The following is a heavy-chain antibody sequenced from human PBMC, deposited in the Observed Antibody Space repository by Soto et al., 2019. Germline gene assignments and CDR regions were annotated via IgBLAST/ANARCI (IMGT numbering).Heavy chain of an antibody. CDR2: IHHTGRT. CDR3: ARTDAYNSSFFDS. D-gene: IGHD1-1*01. Sequence: QVQLQEMGPGLVKPSQTLTITCTVSGDSVNSAYWSWIRQRPGKGLEWMGNIHHTGRTVYNPSLKSRVAISIDTSKPLFSLKMRSITAADTAVYYCARTDAYNSSFFDSWGQGTVVTVSS. CDR1: GDSVNSAY. V-gene: IGHV4-31*03. J-gene: IGHJ4*02.